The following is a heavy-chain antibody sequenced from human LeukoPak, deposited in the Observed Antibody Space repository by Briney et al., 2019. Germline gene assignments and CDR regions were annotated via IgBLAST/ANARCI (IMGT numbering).Heavy chain of an antibody. Sequence: SETLSLTCTVSGGSISSSSYYWGWIRQPPGKGLEWIGSIYYSGSTYYNPSLKSRVTISVDTSKNQFSPKLSSVTAADTAVYYCARGPTLDVDTATLYYYYMDVWGKGTTVTISS. V-gene: IGHV4-39*07. CDR1: GGSISSSSYY. J-gene: IGHJ6*03. D-gene: IGHD5-18*01. CDR3: ARGPTLDVDTATLYYYYMDV. CDR2: IYYSGST.